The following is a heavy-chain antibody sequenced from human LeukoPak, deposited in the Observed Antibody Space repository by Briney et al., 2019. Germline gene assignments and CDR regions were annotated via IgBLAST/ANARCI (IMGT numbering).Heavy chain of an antibody. CDR2: ISVYNGQT. CDR3: ARDSGWKLQHFYFDH. Sequence: ASVKVSCKASGYTFNSYGINWVRQAPGQGLEWMGWISVYNGQTNYAHKFQGRVTMTTDTSTRTVYMELRSLRSDDTAVYYCARDSGWKLQHFYFDHWGQGTLVTVSA. CDR1: GYTFNSYG. V-gene: IGHV1-18*01. D-gene: IGHD4-23*01. J-gene: IGHJ4*02.